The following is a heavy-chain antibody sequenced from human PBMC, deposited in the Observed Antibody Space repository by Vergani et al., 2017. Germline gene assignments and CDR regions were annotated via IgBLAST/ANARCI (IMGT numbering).Heavy chain of an antibody. CDR1: GGTFISSA. V-gene: IGHV1-69*04. J-gene: IGHJ6*03. D-gene: IGHD1-26*01. Sequence: QVQLVQSGAELKKPGSSVKVSCTASGGTFISSAISWVRQAPGQGLEWLGRIIPILGIANYAQKFQGRVTITADKSTSTAYMELSSLRSEDTAVYYCAGVGGARCREGGNYDDYMDVWGKGTMVTVSS. CDR3: AGVGGARCREGGNYDDYMDV. CDR2: IIPILGIA.